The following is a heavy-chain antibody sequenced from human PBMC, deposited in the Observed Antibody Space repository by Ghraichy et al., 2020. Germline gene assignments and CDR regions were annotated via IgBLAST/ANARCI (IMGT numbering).Heavy chain of an antibody. CDR1: GGSISSSSYY. Sequence: TLSLTCTVSGGSISSSSYYWGWIRQPPGKGLEWIGSIYYSGSTYYNPSLKSRVTISVDTSKNQFSLKLSPVTAADTAVYYCARHGLGSSSYRPWGQGTLVTVSS. J-gene: IGHJ5*02. CDR3: ARHGLGSSSYRP. CDR2: IYYSGST. D-gene: IGHD6-6*01. V-gene: IGHV4-39*01.